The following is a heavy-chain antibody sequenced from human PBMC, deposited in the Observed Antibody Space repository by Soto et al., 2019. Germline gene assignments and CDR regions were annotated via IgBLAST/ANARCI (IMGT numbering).Heavy chain of an antibody. CDR2: ISGGGGST. V-gene: IGHV3-23*01. Sequence: PGGSLRLSCEASGFTFISYAMSWVRQAPGKGLEWVSAISGGGGSTYYADSVKGRFTISRDNSKNTLYLQMNSLRAEDTAVYYCAKEQGYGSSGYSMRAFDPWGQGALVTVSS. D-gene: IGHD3-22*01. CDR3: AKEQGYGSSGYSMRAFDP. CDR1: GFTFISYA. J-gene: IGHJ5*02.